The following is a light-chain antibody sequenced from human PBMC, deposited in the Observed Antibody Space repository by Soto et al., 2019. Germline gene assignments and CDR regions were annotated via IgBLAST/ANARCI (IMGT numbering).Light chain of an antibody. Sequence: DIQMTQSPSSLSASVGDRVTITCRASESIRDYLNWYQQKPGKAPNLLIYVASSLQSGVPSRFSGGGSGTDFTLTISSLQPEDVATYFCQQSYNMPRTFGQGKRLEIK. J-gene: IGKJ5*01. CDR2: VAS. V-gene: IGKV1-39*01. CDR3: QQSYNMPRT. CDR1: ESIRDY.